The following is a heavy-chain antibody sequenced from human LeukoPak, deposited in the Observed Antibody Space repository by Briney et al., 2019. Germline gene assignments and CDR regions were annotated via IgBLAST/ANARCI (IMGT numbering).Heavy chain of an antibody. CDR1: GGSISSGGYY. Sequence: PSETLSLTCTVSGGSISSGGYYWSWIRQPPGKGLEWIGYIYYSGSTNYNPSLKSRVTISVDTSKNQFSLKLSSVTAADTAVYYCARGNIVVVPAAANWFDPWGQGTLVTVSS. CDR2: IYYSGST. V-gene: IGHV4-61*08. D-gene: IGHD2-2*01. J-gene: IGHJ5*02. CDR3: ARGNIVVVPAAANWFDP.